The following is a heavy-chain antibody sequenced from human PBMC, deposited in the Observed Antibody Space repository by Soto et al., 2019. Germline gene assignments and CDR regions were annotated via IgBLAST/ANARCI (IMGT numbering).Heavy chain of an antibody. D-gene: IGHD4-17*01. V-gene: IGHV3-11*01. J-gene: IGHJ5*02. CDR1: GFTFSDYY. CDR2: ISSSVSTI. CDR3: ARDYGDYLNWFDP. Sequence: GGSLRLSCAASGFTFSDYYMSWIRQAPGKGLEWVSYISSSVSTIYYADSVKGRFTISRDNAKNSLYLQMNSLRAEDTAVYYCARDYGDYLNWFDPWGQGTLVTVSS.